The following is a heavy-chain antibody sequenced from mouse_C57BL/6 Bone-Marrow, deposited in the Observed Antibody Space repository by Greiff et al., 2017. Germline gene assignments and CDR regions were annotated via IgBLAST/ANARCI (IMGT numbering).Heavy chain of an antibody. Sequence: EVQLQQSGAELVRPGASVKLSCTASGFNIKDDYMHWVKQRPEQGLEWIGWIDPENGDTEYASKFQGKATITADTSSNTAYLQLSSLTSEDTAVYYCTFDSKWNWFAYWGQGTLVTVSA. D-gene: IGHD2-5*01. CDR2: IDPENGDT. CDR3: TFDSKWNWFAY. V-gene: IGHV14-4*01. CDR1: GFNIKDDY. J-gene: IGHJ3*01.